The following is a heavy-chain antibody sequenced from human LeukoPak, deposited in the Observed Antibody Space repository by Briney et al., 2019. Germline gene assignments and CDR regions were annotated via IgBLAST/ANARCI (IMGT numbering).Heavy chain of an antibody. CDR1: GFTFSDYY. CDR3: ASEGASGGYTFDY. D-gene: IGHD2-15*01. Sequence: GGSLRRSCAASGFTFSDYYMSWIRQAPGKGLEWVSYISSSGSTIYYADSVKGRFTISRDNAKNSLYLQMNSLRAEDTAVYYCASEGASGGYTFDYWGQGTLVTVSS. J-gene: IGHJ4*02. CDR2: ISSSGSTI. V-gene: IGHV3-11*04.